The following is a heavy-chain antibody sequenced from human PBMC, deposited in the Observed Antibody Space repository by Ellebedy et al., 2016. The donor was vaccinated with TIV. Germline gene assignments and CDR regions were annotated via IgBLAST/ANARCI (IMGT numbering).Heavy chain of an antibody. CDR2: IYYRDSP. V-gene: IGHV4-39*01. CDR3: AGQRPAHYYSYMDV. Sequence: SETLSLXCTVSGTSVRSSSYNWGWIRQSPGRGLEWIGNIYYRDSPYYNPSLEGRATISVDASTNQFSLRLSSVTAADTAVYYCAGQRPAHYYSYMDVWGEGTTVTVSS. D-gene: IGHD6-6*01. CDR1: GTSVRSSSYN. J-gene: IGHJ6*03.